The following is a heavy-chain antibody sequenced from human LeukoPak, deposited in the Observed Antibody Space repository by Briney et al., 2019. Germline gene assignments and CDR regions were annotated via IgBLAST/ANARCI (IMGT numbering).Heavy chain of an antibody. CDR2: INPNSGGT. CDR3: ARDPPQQQSYNLYYYYYYMDV. D-gene: IGHD6-13*01. J-gene: IGHJ6*03. Sequence: GASVKVSCKASGYTFTGYYMHWVRQAPGQGLEWMGWINPNSGGTNYAQKFQGGVTMTRDTSISTAYMELSRLRSDDMAVYYCARDPPQQQSYNLYYYYYYMDVWGKGTTVTVSS. V-gene: IGHV1-2*02. CDR1: GYTFTGYY.